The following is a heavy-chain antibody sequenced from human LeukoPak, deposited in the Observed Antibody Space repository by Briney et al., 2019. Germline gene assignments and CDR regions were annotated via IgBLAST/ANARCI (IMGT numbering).Heavy chain of an antibody. J-gene: IGHJ4*02. D-gene: IGHD3-16*02. CDR3: AKGQGSGSYPFDY. V-gene: IGHV3-23*01. CDR2: ISATAT. CDR1: GFTFSSYS. Sequence: AGGSLRLSCAASGFTFSSYSMNWVRQAPGKGLEWVSLISATATYYPDSVKGRFTISRDISRNTLYLQMNSLRADDTAVYYCAKGQGSGSYPFDYWGQGTLVTVSS.